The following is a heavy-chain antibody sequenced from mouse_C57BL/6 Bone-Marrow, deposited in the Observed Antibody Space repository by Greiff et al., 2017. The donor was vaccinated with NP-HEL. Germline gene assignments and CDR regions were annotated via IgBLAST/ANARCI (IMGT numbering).Heavy chain of an antibody. V-gene: IGHV10-1*01. CDR3: VRQRANWVYFDV. J-gene: IGHJ1*03. D-gene: IGHD4-1*01. Sequence: EVQLVESGGGLVQPKGSLKLSCAASGFSFNTYAMNWVRQAPGKGLEWVARIRSKSNNYATYYADSVKDRFTISRDDSESMLYLQMNNLKNEDTAMYYCVRQRANWVYFDVWAQGPRSPSPQ. CDR1: GFSFNTYA. CDR2: IRSKSNNYAT.